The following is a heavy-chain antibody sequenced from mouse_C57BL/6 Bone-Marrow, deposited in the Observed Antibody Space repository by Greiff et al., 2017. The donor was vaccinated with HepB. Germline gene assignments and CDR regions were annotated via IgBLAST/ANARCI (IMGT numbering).Heavy chain of an antibody. CDR2: INPSTGGT. CDR3: ARRCYGSNYWYIDV. Sequence: VQLQQSGPELVKPGASVKISCKASGYSFTGYYMNWVKQSPEKSLEWIGEINPSTGGTTYNQKFKAKATLTVDKSSSTAYMQLKSLTSEDSAVYYCARRCYGSNYWYIDVWGTGTSVTVSS. D-gene: IGHD1-1*01. V-gene: IGHV1-42*01. J-gene: IGHJ1*03. CDR1: GYSFTGYY.